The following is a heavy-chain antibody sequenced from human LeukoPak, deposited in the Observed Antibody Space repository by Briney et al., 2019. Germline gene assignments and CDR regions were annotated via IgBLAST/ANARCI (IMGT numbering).Heavy chain of an antibody. J-gene: IGHJ4*02. V-gene: IGHV4-4*07. D-gene: IGHD5-12*01. CDR2: MYSTGSK. CDR1: GGSISGYF. Sequence: SATLSLTCTVSGGSISGYFWTWIRQPAGKGLEWIGRMYSTGSKNYNPSLKSRVTMSLDTSKNHFSLNLTSVTAADTAVYYCAREPTSGREPTSGRPLDYWGQGTLVTVSS. CDR3: AREPTSGREPTSGRPLDY.